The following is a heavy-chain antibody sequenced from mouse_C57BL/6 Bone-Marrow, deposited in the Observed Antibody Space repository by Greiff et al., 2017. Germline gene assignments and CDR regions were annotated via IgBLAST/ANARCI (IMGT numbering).Heavy chain of an antibody. Sequence: QVQLQQPGAELVKPGASVKMSCKASGYTFTSYWITWVKQRPGQGLEWIGDIYPGSGSTNYNEKFTSKATLTVDTSSSTAYMPLSSLTSEDSAVXYCSRVYYDFSFAYWGQGTLVTVSA. CDR2: IYPGSGST. CDR1: GYTFTSYW. J-gene: IGHJ3*01. CDR3: SRVYYDFSFAY. D-gene: IGHD2-4*01. V-gene: IGHV1-55*01.